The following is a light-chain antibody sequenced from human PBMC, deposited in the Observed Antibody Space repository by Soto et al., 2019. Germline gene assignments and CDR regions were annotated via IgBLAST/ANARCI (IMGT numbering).Light chain of an antibody. CDR3: CSYAYSTTFV. CDR1: SSDVGRFNF. CDR2: EVI. J-gene: IGLJ1*01. V-gene: IGLV2-23*02. Sequence: QSVLTQPASVSGSPGQSITISCTGSSSDVGRFNFVSWYQQHPGKAPKLLIYEVIKRPSGVSSRFSASKSGNTASLTISGLQAEDEADYSCCSYAYSTTFVFGTGTKVTVL.